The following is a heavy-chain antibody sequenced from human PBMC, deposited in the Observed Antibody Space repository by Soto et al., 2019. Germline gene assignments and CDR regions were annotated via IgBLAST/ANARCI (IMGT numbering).Heavy chain of an antibody. CDR2: ISGSGGST. V-gene: IGHV3-23*01. D-gene: IGHD3-3*01. CDR1: GFAFSSYA. J-gene: IGHJ4*02. Sequence: PGGSLRLSCAASGFAFSSYAMSWVRQAPGKGLEWVSAISGSGGSTYYADSVKGRFTISRDNSKNTLYLQMNSLRAEDTAVYYCAKVLQFDLALSYWGQGTLVTVSS. CDR3: AKVLQFDLALSY.